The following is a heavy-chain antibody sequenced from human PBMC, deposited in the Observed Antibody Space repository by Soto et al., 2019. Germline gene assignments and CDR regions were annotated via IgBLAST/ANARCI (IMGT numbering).Heavy chain of an antibody. Sequence: SVKVSCKASGGTFSSYAISWVRQAPGQGLEWMGGIIPIFGTANYAQKFQGRVTITADESTSTAYMELSSLRSEDTAVYYCARFSHRGLGYYYGMDVWGHGTTVTVSS. CDR3: ARFSHRGLGYYYGMDV. V-gene: IGHV1-69*13. D-gene: IGHD5-12*01. CDR2: IIPIFGTA. J-gene: IGHJ6*02. CDR1: GGTFSSYA.